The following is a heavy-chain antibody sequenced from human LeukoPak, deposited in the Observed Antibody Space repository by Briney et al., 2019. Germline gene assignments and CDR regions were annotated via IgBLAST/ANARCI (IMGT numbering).Heavy chain of an antibody. CDR3: AKDPIYQPLLPFDY. CDR1: GFTFSSYA. J-gene: IGHJ4*02. CDR2: ISGSGGST. D-gene: IGHD2-15*01. Sequence: TGGSLRLSCAASGFTFSSYAMSWVRQAPGKGLEWASAISGSGGSTYYADSVKGRFTISRDNSKNTLYLQMNSLRAEDTAVYYCAKDPIYQPLLPFDYWGQGTLVTVSS. V-gene: IGHV3-23*01.